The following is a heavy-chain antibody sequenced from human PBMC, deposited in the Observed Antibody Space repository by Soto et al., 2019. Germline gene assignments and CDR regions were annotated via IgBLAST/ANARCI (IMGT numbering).Heavy chain of an antibody. D-gene: IGHD6-6*01. V-gene: IGHV3-30*18. CDR3: AKPSSSGYYYSMDV. CDR2: ISYDGSNK. J-gene: IGHJ6*01. Sequence: PGGSLRLSCAASGFTFSSYGMHWVRQAPGKGLEWVAFISYDGSNKYYADSVKGRFTISRDNSKNTLYLQMNSLRAEDTAVYYCAKPSSSGYYYSMDVWWQGTTVTVPS. CDR1: GFTFSSYG.